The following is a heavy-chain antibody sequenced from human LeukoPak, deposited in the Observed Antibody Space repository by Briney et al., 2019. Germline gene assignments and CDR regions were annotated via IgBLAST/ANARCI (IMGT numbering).Heavy chain of an antibody. V-gene: IGHV3-21*04. J-gene: IGHJ4*02. CDR3: VKDATGYYEHSAPEK. Sequence: GGSLRLSCEVSGFSFGNYRMNWVRQAPGKGLEWVSSISSTSSYIDYAESVRGRFTISRDNDKNSLHLQMNSLRTEDTAFYYCVKDATGYYEHSAPEKWGQGTLVTVSS. D-gene: IGHD3-16*01. CDR2: ISSTSSYI. CDR1: GFSFGNYR.